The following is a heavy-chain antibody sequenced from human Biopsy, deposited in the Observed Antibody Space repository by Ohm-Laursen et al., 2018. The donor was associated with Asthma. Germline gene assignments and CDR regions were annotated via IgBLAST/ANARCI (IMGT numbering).Heavy chain of an antibody. CDR1: GYTFNSAD. V-gene: IGHV1-18*01. J-gene: IGHJ6*02. CDR3: ARAVDYSHYYGIDV. CDR2: ISVYNGNT. D-gene: IGHD3-10*01. Sequence: ASVKVSCKTAGYTFNSADITWVRQAPGQGREWMGWISVYNGNTKVAQKLQDRVTMITDTSTSTAYMELRSLRSDDTAVYFCARAVDYSHYYGIDVWGQGTTVTVS.